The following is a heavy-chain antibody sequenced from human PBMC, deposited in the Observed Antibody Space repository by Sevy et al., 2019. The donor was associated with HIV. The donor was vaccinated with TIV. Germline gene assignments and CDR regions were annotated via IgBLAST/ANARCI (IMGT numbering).Heavy chain of an antibody. D-gene: IGHD2-15*01. CDR1: GGTFSSYA. J-gene: IGHJ6*02. CDR2: IIPIFVTS. CDR3: ARPHYCSGGSCYSSYYYGMDV. V-gene: IGHV1-69*13. Sequence: ASVKVSCKASGGTFSSYAISWVRQAPGQGLEWMGGIIPIFVTSNYAQKFQGRVTITADESTSTAYMELSSLRSEETAVYSCARPHYCSGGSCYSSYYYGMDVWGQGTPVTVSS.